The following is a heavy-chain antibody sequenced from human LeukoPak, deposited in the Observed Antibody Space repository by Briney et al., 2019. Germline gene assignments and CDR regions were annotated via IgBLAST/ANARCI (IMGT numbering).Heavy chain of an antibody. CDR2: ISSSSSYI. D-gene: IGHD2-8*01. J-gene: IGHJ4*02. CDR3: ARGYCTNGVCLGFDY. CDR1: GFTFSSYS. V-gene: IGHV3-21*01. Sequence: GGSLRLSCAASGFTFSSYSVNWVRQAPGKGLEWVSSISSSSSYIYYADSVKGRFTISRDNAKNSLYLQMNSLRAEDTAVYYRARGYCTNGVCLGFDYWGQGTLVTVSS.